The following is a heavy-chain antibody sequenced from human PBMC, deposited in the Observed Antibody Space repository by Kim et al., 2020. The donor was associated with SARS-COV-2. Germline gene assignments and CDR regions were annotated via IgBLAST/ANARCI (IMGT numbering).Heavy chain of an antibody. Sequence: SETLSLTCAVSGGSISSSNWWSWVRQPPGKGLAWIGEIYHSGSTNYNPSLKSRVTISVDKSKNQFSLKLSSVTAADTAVYYCARRDGSGSYYSRIFDYWGQGTLVTVSS. D-gene: IGHD3-10*01. CDR2: IYHSGST. CDR3: ARRDGSGSYYSRIFDY. CDR1: GGSISSSNW. V-gene: IGHV4-4*02. J-gene: IGHJ4*02.